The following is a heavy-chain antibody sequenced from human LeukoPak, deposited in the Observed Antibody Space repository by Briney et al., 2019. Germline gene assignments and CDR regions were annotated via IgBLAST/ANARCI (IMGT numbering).Heavy chain of an antibody. CDR3: ARVIWDGYSYRYDS. V-gene: IGHV3-21*06. J-gene: IGHJ4*02. Sequence: GGSLRLSCAASKFTFSNYWMNWVRQAPGKGLEWVSSISGSSSSIYCADSVKGRFTISRDNAKNSLHLQMNSLRVEDTAVYYCARVIWDGYSYRYDSWGQGTLVTVSS. D-gene: IGHD5-24*01. CDR1: KFTFSNYW. CDR2: ISGSSSSI.